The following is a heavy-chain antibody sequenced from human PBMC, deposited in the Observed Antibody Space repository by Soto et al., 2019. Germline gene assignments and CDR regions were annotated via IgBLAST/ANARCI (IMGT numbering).Heavy chain of an antibody. CDR2: IYPGDSDT. CDR1: GYSFTSYW. J-gene: IGHJ6*02. Sequence: GESLKISCKGSGYSFTSYWIGWVRQMPGKGLEWMGIIYPGDSDTRYSPSFQGQVTISADKSISTAYLQWSSLKASDTAMYYCARLAAAGTGYYYGMDVWGQXTTVTVSS. V-gene: IGHV5-51*01. D-gene: IGHD6-13*01. CDR3: ARLAAAGTGYYYGMDV.